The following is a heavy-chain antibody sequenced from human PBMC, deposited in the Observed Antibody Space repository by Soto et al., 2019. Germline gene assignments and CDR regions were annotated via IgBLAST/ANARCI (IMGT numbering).Heavy chain of an antibody. V-gene: IGHV4-34*01. Sequence: PSETLSLTCAVYGGSFSGYYWSWIRQPPGKGLEWIGEINHSGSTNYNPSLKSRVTISVDTSKNQFSLKLSSVTAADTAVYYCARQESGKWELPDYFDYWGQGTLVTVSS. CDR3: ARQESGKWELPDYFDY. CDR1: GGSFSGYY. CDR2: INHSGST. D-gene: IGHD1-26*01. J-gene: IGHJ4*02.